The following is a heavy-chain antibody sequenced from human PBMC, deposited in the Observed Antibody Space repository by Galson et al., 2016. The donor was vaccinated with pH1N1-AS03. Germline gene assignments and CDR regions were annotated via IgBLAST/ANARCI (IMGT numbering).Heavy chain of an antibody. CDR3: AKEEAAAAPEGTMDV. Sequence: SLRLSCAAPGFTFSGYWMTWVRQAPGKGLEWVANIEQDSSEKYYVDSVKGRFTISRDNSKNTLYLQMNSLRAEDTALYYCAKEEAAAAPEGTMDVWGKGTTVTVSS. CDR1: GFTFSGYW. J-gene: IGHJ6*04. CDR2: IEQDSSEK. V-gene: IGHV3-7*03. D-gene: IGHD6-13*01.